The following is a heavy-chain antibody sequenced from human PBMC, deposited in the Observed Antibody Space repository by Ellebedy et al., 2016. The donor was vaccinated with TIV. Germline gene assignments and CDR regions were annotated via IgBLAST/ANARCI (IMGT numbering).Heavy chain of an antibody. CDR1: GFSLSPNAVS. CDR3: VHRTTVTSVDY. J-gene: IGHJ4*02. CDR2: IFGTDDK. Sequence: SGPTLVKPTQTLTLTCTFSGFSLSPNAVSVGWVRQPPGRAPELRTFIFGTDDKRYSPSLKSRLTITKDTSKNHVVLTLTNMDPVDTATYYCVHRTTVTSVDYWGQGTLVTVSS. V-gene: IGHV2-5*01. D-gene: IGHD4-17*01.